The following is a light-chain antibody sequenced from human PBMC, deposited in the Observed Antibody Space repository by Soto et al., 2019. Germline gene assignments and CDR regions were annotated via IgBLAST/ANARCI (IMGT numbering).Light chain of an antibody. Sequence: EIVMTQSPATLSVSPGDRATLSCRASQSVSSNLACYQQKPGQAPRLLIYGASTRATGIPARFSGSGSGTEFTLTISSLQSEDFAVYDCQQYNNWPQTFGQGTKVDIK. CDR3: QQYNNWPQT. V-gene: IGKV3-15*01. CDR1: QSVSSN. J-gene: IGKJ1*01. CDR2: GAS.